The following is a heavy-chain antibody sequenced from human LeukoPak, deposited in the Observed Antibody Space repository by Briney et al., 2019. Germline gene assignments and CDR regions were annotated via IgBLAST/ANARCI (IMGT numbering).Heavy chain of an antibody. CDR2: ISSSSSYI. CDR1: GFTFSSYS. J-gene: IGHJ2*01. Sequence: PGGSPRLSCAASGFTFSSYSMNWVRQAPGKGLEWVSSISSSSSYIYYADSVKGRFTISRDNAKNSLYLQMNSLRAEDTAVYYCARDSHQIADYWYFDLWGRGTLVTVSS. CDR3: ARDSHQIADYWYFDL. V-gene: IGHV3-21*01.